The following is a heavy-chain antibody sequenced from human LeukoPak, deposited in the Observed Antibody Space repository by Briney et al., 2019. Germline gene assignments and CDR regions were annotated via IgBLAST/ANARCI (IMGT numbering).Heavy chain of an antibody. CDR1: GFTFDDYA. CDR3: AGDNLGGWSGGDY. Sequence: GGSLRLSCAASGFTFDDYAMHWVRQAPGKGLEWVSGISWNSGSIGYADSVKGRFTISRDNAKNSLYLQMNSLRAEDTALYYCAGDNLGGWSGGDYWGQGTLVTVSS. V-gene: IGHV3-9*01. CDR2: ISWNSGSI. J-gene: IGHJ4*02. D-gene: IGHD4-23*01.